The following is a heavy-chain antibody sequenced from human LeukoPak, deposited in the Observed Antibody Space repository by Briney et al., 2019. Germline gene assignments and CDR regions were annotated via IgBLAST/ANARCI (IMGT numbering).Heavy chain of an antibody. CDR3: ARYQRYGDYIDY. CDR1: GGSISSYY. D-gene: IGHD2-2*01. Sequence: SETLSLTCTVSGGSISSYYWSWIRQPAGKGLEWIGRIYTSGSTNYNPSLKGRVTMSVDTSKNQFSLKLSSVTAADTAVYYCARYQRYGDYIDYWGQGTLVTVSS. V-gene: IGHV4-4*07. CDR2: IYTSGST. J-gene: IGHJ4*02.